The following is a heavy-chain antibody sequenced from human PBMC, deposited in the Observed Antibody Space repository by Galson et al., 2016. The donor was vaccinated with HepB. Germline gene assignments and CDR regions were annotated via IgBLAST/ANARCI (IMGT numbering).Heavy chain of an antibody. D-gene: IGHD2-15*01. J-gene: IGHJ3*01. CDR1: GFTFNDYW. CDR3: AREGTGGFDV. CDR2: VKQDGSEK. Sequence: SLRLSCAASGFTFNDYWMSWVCQAPGKGLEWVANVKQDGSEKSYVDSVKGRFTISRDNAKTSVYLQMNSLRAEDTAVYYCAREGTGGFDVWGQGTMVTVSS. V-gene: IGHV3-7*01.